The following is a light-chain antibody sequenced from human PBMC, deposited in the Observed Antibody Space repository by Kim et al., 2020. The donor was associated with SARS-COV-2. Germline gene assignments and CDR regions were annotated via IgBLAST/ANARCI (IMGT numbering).Light chain of an antibody. J-gene: IGKJ2*01. V-gene: IGKV1-5*03. CDR3: QQYNSYIDYT. CDR2: RAT. Sequence: DIQMTQSPSTLSASVGDRVTITCRASRSVSRWLAWYQQKAGKAPTLLIYRATTLFSGVPSRFSGSGSGTEFTLTITSLQPEDFATYYCQQYNSYIDYTFGQRTKVDIK. CDR1: RSVSRW.